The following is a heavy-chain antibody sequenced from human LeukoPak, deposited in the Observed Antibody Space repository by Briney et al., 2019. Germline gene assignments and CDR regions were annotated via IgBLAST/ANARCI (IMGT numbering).Heavy chain of an antibody. CDR3: ARVMRDYAWFDP. D-gene: IGHD4-17*01. V-gene: IGHV1-2*02. CDR1: GYTFTGYY. CDR2: INPNSGGT. Sequence: ASVKVSCKASGYTFTGYYMHWVRQVPGQGLEWMGWINPNSGGTNYAQKFQGRVTMTRDTSISTAYMELSRLRSDDTAVYYCARVMRDYAWFDPWGQGTLVTVSS. J-gene: IGHJ5*02.